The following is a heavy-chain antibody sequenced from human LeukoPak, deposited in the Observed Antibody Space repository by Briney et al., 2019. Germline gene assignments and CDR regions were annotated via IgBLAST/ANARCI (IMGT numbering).Heavy chain of an antibody. CDR1: GGTFSSYA. D-gene: IGHD1-26*01. Sequence: SVKVSCKASGGTFSSYAISWVRQAPGQGLEWMGGIIPIFGTTKYAQKFQGRVTITADESTSTAYMELSSLRAEDTAIYYCVPHPGGNFPGFASWGQGTLVTVSS. CDR3: VPHPGGNFPGFAS. J-gene: IGHJ4*02. CDR2: IIPIFGTT. V-gene: IGHV1-69*13.